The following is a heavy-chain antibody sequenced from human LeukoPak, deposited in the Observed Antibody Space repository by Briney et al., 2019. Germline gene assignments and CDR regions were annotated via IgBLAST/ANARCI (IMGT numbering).Heavy chain of an antibody. J-gene: IGHJ4*02. Sequence: PGGSLRLSCTASGLTVSSNCMSWVRQAPGKGLVWVSRINSDGSITSYADSVKGRFTISRDNAKNTLYLQMNSLRAEDTAVYFCRYYDNSAQPTAFDSWGQGTLVSVSS. CDR2: INSDGSIT. CDR3: RYYDNSAQPTAFDS. D-gene: IGHD3-22*01. V-gene: IGHV3-74*01. CDR1: GLTVSSNC.